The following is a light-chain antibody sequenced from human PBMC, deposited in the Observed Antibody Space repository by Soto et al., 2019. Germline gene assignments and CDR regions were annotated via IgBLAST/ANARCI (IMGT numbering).Light chain of an antibody. CDR3: QQYNTWPLT. Sequence: EIVMTQSPATLSLSPGERATLSCRASQGVSSNLAWYQQKPGQAPRLLIYGASTRATGIPARFSGSGSGTEFTLTISSLQSEDFAVYYCQQYNTWPLTFGGGTKVEIK. CDR2: GAS. V-gene: IGKV3-15*01. CDR1: QGVSSN. J-gene: IGKJ4*01.